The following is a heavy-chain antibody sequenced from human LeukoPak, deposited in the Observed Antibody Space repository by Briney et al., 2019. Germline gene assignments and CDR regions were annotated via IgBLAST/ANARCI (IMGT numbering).Heavy chain of an antibody. CDR2: IKQDGSEK. Sequence: GGSLRLSCAASGFTFSSYWMSWVRQAPGKGLEWVANIKQDGSEKYYVDSVKGRFTISRDNAKNSLYLQMNSLRAEDTAVYYCAGAYSSGWNDAFDIWGQGTMVTVSS. J-gene: IGHJ3*02. D-gene: IGHD6-19*01. V-gene: IGHV3-7*01. CDR1: GFTFSSYW. CDR3: AGAYSSGWNDAFDI.